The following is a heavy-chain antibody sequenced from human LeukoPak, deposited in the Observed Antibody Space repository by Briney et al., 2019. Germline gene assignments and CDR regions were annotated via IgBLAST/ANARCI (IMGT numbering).Heavy chain of an antibody. V-gene: IGHV3-11*04. D-gene: IGHD2-2*01. CDR3: ARGWGRYCSSTSCYPLDY. CDR1: GFTFSDYY. Sequence: GGSLRLSCAASGFTFSDYYMSWIRQAPGKGLEWVSYISSSGSTIYYADSVKGRFTISRDNAKNSLYLQMNSLRAEDTAVYYCARGWGRYCSSTSCYPLDYWGQGTLVTVSS. J-gene: IGHJ4*02. CDR2: ISSSGSTI.